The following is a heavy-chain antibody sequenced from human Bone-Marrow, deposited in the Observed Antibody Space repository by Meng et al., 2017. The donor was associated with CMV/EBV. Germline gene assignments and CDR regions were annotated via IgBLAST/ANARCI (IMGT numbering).Heavy chain of an antibody. CDR2: ISSSSSYI. J-gene: IGHJ3*02. CDR3: ARDEQSIFGRRGAFDI. V-gene: IGHV3-21*04. D-gene: IGHD3-3*01. CDR1: GFTFSSYS. Sequence: GESLKISCAAFGFTFSSYSMNWVRQAPGKGLEWVSSISSSSSYIYYADSVKGRFTLSRDNSKNTLYLQMNSLRAEDTALYYCARDEQSIFGRRGAFDIWGQGTMVTVSS.